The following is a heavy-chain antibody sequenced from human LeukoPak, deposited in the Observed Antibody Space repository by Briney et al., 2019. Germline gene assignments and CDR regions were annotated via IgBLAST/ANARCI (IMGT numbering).Heavy chain of an antibody. CDR3: ARDSGIKVMARGPFDY. J-gene: IGHJ4*02. V-gene: IGHV3-11*01. D-gene: IGHD3-10*01. CDR1: GFTFSDYY. Sequence: GGSLTLSRAASGFTFSDYYMSWIRQAPGKGLEWVSYISSSGCTIYYADSVKGRFTISRDNAKNSLYLQMNSLRAEDTAVYYCARDSGIKVMARGPFDYWGQGTLVTVSS. CDR2: ISSSGCTI.